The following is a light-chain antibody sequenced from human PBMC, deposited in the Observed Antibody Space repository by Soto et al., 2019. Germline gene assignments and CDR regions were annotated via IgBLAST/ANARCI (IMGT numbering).Light chain of an antibody. J-gene: IGKJ5*01. CDR2: DAS. V-gene: IGKV3-11*01. CDR3: QQRSNWIT. Sequence: EIVLTQSPATLSLSPGERATLSCRASQSVSSYLAWYQQKPGQAPRLLIYDASNRATVIPARCSGSWSGTDFTLTSSSLEPEDFAVYYCQQRSNWITFGQGTRLEIK. CDR1: QSVSSY.